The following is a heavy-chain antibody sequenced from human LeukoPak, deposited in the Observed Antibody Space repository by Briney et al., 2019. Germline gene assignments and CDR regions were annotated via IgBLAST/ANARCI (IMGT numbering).Heavy chain of an antibody. D-gene: IGHD5-24*01. CDR2: ISAYNGNT. CDR1: GFTFTSYG. CDR3: ARGGRWLRGSFDI. Sequence: SGGSLRLSCAASGFTFTSYGISWVRQAPGQGLEWMGWISAYNGNTNYAQKLQGRVTMTTDTSTSTAYMELRSLRSDDTAVYYCARGGRWLRGSFDIWGQGTMVTVSS. J-gene: IGHJ3*02. V-gene: IGHV1-18*01.